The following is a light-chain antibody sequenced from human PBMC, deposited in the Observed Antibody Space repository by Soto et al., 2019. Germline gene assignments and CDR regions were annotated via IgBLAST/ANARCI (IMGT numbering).Light chain of an antibody. CDR3: QQYNSYS. CDR1: QSISSY. V-gene: IGKV1-39*01. CDR2: AAS. Sequence: DIQMTQSPSSLSASVGDRVTITCRASQSISSYLNWYQQKPGKAPKLLIYAASSLQSGVPSRFSGSGSGTEFTLTISRLQPDDFATYYCQQYNSYSFGQGTKVDI. J-gene: IGKJ1*01.